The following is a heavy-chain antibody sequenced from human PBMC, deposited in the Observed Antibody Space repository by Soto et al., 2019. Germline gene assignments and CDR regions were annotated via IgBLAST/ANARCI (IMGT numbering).Heavy chain of an antibody. CDR3: ARVGYCSVNSCYADDY. Sequence: PGGSLRLSCAASGFTFSSYWMHWVRQPPGKGLVWVSRIHSDGRSTIYADSVKGRFTISRDNAKNTLYLQMNSLTVEDTAVYYCARVGYCSVNSCYADDYWGQGTPVTVSS. D-gene: IGHD2-15*01. J-gene: IGHJ4*02. CDR2: IHSDGRST. V-gene: IGHV3-74*01. CDR1: GFTFSSYW.